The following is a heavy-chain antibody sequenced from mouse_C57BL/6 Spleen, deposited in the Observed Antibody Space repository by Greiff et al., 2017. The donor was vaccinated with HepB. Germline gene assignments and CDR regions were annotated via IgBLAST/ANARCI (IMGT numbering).Heavy chain of an antibody. D-gene: IGHD2-2*01. CDR1: GFSLTSYG. CDR3: AKKKVYGYDGRGYAMDY. V-gene: IGHV2-5*01. Sequence: QVQLQQSGPGLVQPSQSLSITCTVSGFSLTSYGVHWVRQSPGKGLEWLGVIWRGGSTDYNAAFMSRLSITKDNSKSQVFFKMNSLQADDTAIYYCAKKKVYGYDGRGYAMDYWGQGTSVTVSS. J-gene: IGHJ4*01. CDR2: IWRGGST.